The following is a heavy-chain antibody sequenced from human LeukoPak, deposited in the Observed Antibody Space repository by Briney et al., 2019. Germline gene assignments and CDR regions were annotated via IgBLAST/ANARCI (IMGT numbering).Heavy chain of an antibody. J-gene: IGHJ4*02. V-gene: IGHV4-59*08. CDR2: VYSSGST. Sequence: SETLSLTCTVSGCSISNYYWSWIRQPPGKGLEWLGYVYSSGSTDYNPSLKSRVTISVDTSKNQFSLKLSSVTAADTAVYYCARHRGGRFSESYCDYWGQGTLVTVSS. D-gene: IGHD1-26*01. CDR3: ARHRGGRFSESYCDY. CDR1: GCSISNYY.